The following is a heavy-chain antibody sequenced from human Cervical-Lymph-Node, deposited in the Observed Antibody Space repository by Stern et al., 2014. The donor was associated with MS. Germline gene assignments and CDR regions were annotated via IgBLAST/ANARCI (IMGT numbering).Heavy chain of an antibody. Sequence: QLQLQESGPGLVKPSGTLSLTCAVSGGSISSSNWWSWVRQPPGKGLEWIGEIYPSGSTNYNPSLNSRVTISVDKSKNQFSLKLSSVTAADTAVYYCAREGYSSSYDAFDIWGQGTMVTVSS. D-gene: IGHD6-6*01. CDR1: GGSISSSNW. V-gene: IGHV4-4*02. CDR3: AREGYSSSYDAFDI. CDR2: IYPSGST. J-gene: IGHJ3*02.